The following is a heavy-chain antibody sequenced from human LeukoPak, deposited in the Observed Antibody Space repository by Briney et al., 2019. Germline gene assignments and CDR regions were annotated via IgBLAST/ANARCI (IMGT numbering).Heavy chain of an antibody. CDR2: IYSGGST. Sequence: GGSLRLSCAASGFTVSSNYMSWVSQAPGKGLEWDSVIYSGGSTYYADSVKGRFTISRDNSKNTLYLQMNSLRAEDTAVYYCARGRAVSTDGYFQHWGQATLVTVSS. J-gene: IGHJ1*01. CDR1: GFTVSSNY. D-gene: IGHD5/OR15-5a*01. CDR3: ARGRAVSTDGYFQH. V-gene: IGHV3-53*01.